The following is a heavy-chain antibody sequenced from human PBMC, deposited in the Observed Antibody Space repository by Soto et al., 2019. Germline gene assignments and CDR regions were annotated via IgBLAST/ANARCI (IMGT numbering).Heavy chain of an antibody. Sequence: GASVKVSCEACGYGFTSYDMKWVRQATGQGLEWMGWMNPNSGNTGYAQKFQGRVTMTRDTSISTAYMELSSLRSDDTAVYYCARVLGGGTGYWGQGTLVTVSS. D-gene: IGHD3-16*01. V-gene: IGHV1-8*01. CDR3: ARVLGGGTGY. CDR1: GYGFTSYD. CDR2: MNPNSGNT. J-gene: IGHJ4*02.